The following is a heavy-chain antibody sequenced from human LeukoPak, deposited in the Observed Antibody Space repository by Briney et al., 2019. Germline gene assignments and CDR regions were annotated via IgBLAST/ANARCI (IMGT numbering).Heavy chain of an antibody. J-gene: IGHJ4*02. D-gene: IGHD1-1*01. CDR3: AREGINNWNDGVN. V-gene: IGHV4-61*02. Sequence: PSETLSLTCTVSGGSISSGSYYWSWIRQPAGKGLEWIGRIYTSGSTNYNPSLKSRVTISVDTSKNQFSLKLSSVTAADTAVYYCAREGINNWNDGVNCGQGTLVTVSS. CDR2: IYTSGST. CDR1: GGSISSGSYY.